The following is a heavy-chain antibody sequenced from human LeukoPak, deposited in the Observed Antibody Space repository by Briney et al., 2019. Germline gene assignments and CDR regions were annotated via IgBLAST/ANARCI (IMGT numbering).Heavy chain of an antibody. CDR1: GFTFRSYS. CDR3: AKAPYYYDSSGYYGGPFDY. V-gene: IGHV3-9*01. CDR2: ISWNSGSI. J-gene: IGHJ4*02. D-gene: IGHD3-22*01. Sequence: PGGSLRLSCAASGFTFRSYSMNWVRQAPGKGLEWVSGISWNSGSIGYADSVKGRFTISRDNAKNSLYLQMNSLRAEDTALYYCAKAPYYYDSSGYYGGPFDYWGQGTLVTVSS.